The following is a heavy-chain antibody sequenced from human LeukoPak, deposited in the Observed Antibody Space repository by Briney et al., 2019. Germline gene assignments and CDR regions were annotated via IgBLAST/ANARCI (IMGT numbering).Heavy chain of an antibody. CDR2: IYYSGST. CDR1: GGSVTSDTYY. Sequence: SETLSLTCTVSGGSVTSDTYYWGWIRQPPGKGLEWIGSIYYSGSTYYNPSLKSRVTISVDTSKNQFSLKLSSVTAADTAVYYCARVGIQLWAKYYFDYWGQGTLVTVSS. CDR3: ARVGIQLWAKYYFDY. D-gene: IGHD5-18*01. J-gene: IGHJ4*02. V-gene: IGHV4-39*07.